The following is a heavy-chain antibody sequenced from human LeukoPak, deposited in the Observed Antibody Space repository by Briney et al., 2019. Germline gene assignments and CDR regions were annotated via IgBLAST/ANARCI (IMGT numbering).Heavy chain of an antibody. D-gene: IGHD6-13*01. V-gene: IGHV3-66*01. CDR1: GYTVSSNY. Sequence: GGSLRLSCAAPGYTVSSNYMSWVRQAPGKGLEWVSVIYSGGSTYYSDSVKGRFTISRDNSKNMLYLQMNGLRAEDTAVYYCARVQAAAAGTHDYYYGMDVWGQGTTVTVSS. J-gene: IGHJ6*02. CDR2: IYSGGST. CDR3: ARVQAAAAGTHDYYYGMDV.